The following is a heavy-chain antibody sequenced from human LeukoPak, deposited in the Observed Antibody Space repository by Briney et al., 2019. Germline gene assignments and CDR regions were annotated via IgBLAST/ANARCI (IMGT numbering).Heavy chain of an antibody. Sequence: GGSLRLSCAASGFTFSSYPMHWVRQAPGKGLEWVAVISYDGSNKYYADSVKGRFTISRDNSKNTLYLQMNSLRAEDTAVYYCARDVGYYDILTGADVWGKGTTVTVSS. CDR2: ISYDGSNK. CDR1: GFTFSSYP. J-gene: IGHJ6*04. D-gene: IGHD3-9*01. CDR3: ARDVGYYDILTGADV. V-gene: IGHV3-30*04.